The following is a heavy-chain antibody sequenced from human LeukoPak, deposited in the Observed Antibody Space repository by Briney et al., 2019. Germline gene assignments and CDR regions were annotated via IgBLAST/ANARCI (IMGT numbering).Heavy chain of an antibody. CDR1: AGSISSYY. V-gene: IGHV4-59*01. CDR3: GREVAVAGDNWFDP. J-gene: IGHJ5*02. CDR2: IYYSGST. Sequence: PSHTLSLTCTLSAGSISSYYCGWIRHPPGKGLEYIGNIYYSGSTHYNPSLKSRVTISVDTFKNQFSLKLSSVTAADTAVYYCGREVAVAGDNWFDPWGQGTLVTVSS. D-gene: IGHD6-19*01.